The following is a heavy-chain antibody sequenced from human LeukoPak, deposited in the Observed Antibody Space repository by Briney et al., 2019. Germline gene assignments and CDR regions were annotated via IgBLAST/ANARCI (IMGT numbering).Heavy chain of an antibody. Sequence: SETLSLTCADYGGSFSGYYWSWIRQPPGKGLEWIGEINHSGSTNYNPSLKSRVTISLDTSKNQFSLKLSSVTAADTAVYYCAKSPGRNFDLWGRGTLVTVSS. J-gene: IGHJ2*01. CDR1: GGSFSGYY. CDR2: INHSGST. V-gene: IGHV4-34*01. D-gene: IGHD1-26*01. CDR3: AKSPGRNFDL.